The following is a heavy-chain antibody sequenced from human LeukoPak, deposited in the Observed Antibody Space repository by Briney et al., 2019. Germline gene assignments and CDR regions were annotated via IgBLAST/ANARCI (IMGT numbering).Heavy chain of an antibody. V-gene: IGHV3-74*01. Sequence: GGSLRLSCAASGVTFSSYWMHWVRQAPGKGLVWVSRIKSDGSTNYADSLKGRFTISRDNAKNTLSLQMNSLRAEDTGVYYCARAPFAIEYFRPWGPGTLVTVSS. CDR2: IKSDGST. CDR3: ARAPFAIEYFRP. CDR1: GVTFSSYW. J-gene: IGHJ1*01. D-gene: IGHD3-10*01.